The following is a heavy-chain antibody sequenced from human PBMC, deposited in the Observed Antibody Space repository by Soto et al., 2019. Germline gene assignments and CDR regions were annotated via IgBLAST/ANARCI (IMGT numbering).Heavy chain of an antibody. CDR1: GFTFSNCA. Sequence: EVQLLESGGGLVQPGGSLRLSCAASGFTFSNCAMSWVRQAPGKGLEWVSTISGNGGGAYYAVSVKGRFTISRDNSKNTLCMRMNSLRAEDTAVYYCAKRGCSSDSALRNFDYWGHGTLVTVSS. CDR2: ISGNGGGA. J-gene: IGHJ4*01. CDR3: AKRGCSSDSALRNFDY. D-gene: IGHD6-19*01. V-gene: IGHV3-23*01.